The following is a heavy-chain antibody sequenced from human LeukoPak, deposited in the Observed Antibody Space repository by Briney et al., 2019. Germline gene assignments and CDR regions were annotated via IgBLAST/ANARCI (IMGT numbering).Heavy chain of an antibody. J-gene: IGHJ4*02. CDR2: IRPTGDRI. Sequence: AAVKISCKACGYILPPYYMHWVRQVPGQGLEWMGLIRPTGDRINYAQTFQGRLTVTRDTCRRTVNMELSSLRSEDTAVYFCARGYYFDYWGQGTLVSVS. V-gene: IGHV1-46*01. CDR3: ARGYYFDY. CDR1: GYILPPYY.